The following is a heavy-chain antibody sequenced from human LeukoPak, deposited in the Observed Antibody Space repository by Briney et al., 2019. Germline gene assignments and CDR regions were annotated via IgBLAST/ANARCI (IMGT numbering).Heavy chain of an antibody. CDR1: GFTFSSYS. Sequence: GGSLRLSCAASGFTFSSYSMNWVRQAPGKGLEWVSYISSSSSTIYYADSVKGRFTISRDNAKNSLYLQMNSLRAEDTAVYYCARVLYSSSWYGLYRSAWFDYWGQGTLVTVSS. V-gene: IGHV3-48*01. CDR2: ISSSSSTI. D-gene: IGHD6-13*01. J-gene: IGHJ4*02. CDR3: ARVLYSSSWYGLYRSAWFDY.